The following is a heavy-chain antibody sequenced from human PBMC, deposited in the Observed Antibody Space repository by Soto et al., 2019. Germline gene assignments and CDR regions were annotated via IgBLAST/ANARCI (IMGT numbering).Heavy chain of an antibody. D-gene: IGHD3-22*01. Sequence: QVQLVQSGAEVKKPGSSVKVSCTASGGSLSNFGISWVRQAPGQGLEWMGAIIPVFGTPNYAQKFQDRVTHNADESTTTVYMEVRSLTSEDTAVYYCARGDATKIVVTSYYAMDVWGQWSAVTVSS. CDR3: ARGDATKIVVTSYYAMDV. CDR1: GGSLSNFG. V-gene: IGHV1-69*12. J-gene: IGHJ6*02. CDR2: IIPVFGTP.